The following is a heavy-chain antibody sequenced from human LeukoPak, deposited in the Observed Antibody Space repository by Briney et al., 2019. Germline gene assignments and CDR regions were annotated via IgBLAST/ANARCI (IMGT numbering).Heavy chain of an antibody. CDR1: GYTFTGHH. V-gene: IGHV1-2*02. J-gene: IGHJ4*02. CDR2: INPNSGGT. Sequence: ASVKVSCKASGYTFTGHHMHWVRQAPGQGLEWMGWINPNSGGTNYAPKFQGRVTMTRDTSISTAYMELSRLRYDDTAVYYCARELSGSYPQYYFDYWGQGTLVTASS. CDR3: ARELSGSYPQYYFDY. D-gene: IGHD1-26*01.